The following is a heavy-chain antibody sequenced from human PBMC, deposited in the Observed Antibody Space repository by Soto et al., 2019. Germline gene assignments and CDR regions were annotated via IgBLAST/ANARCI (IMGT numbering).Heavy chain of an antibody. CDR2: IIPIFGTA. J-gene: IGHJ4*02. CDR3: ARAPWVVTRLSGENYFDY. D-gene: IGHD2-21*02. CDR1: GGTFSSYA. V-gene: IGHV1-69*01. Sequence: QVQLVQSGAEVKKPGSSVKVSCKASGGTFSSYAISWVRQAPGQGLEWMGGIIPIFGTANYAQKFQGRVTITADESTSTAYMELSSLRSEDTAVYYCARAPWVVTRLSGENYFDYWGQGTLVTVSS.